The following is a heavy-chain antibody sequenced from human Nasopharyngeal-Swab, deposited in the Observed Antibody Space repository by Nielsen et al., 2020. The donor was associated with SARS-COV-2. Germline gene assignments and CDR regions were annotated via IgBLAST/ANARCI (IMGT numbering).Heavy chain of an antibody. D-gene: IGHD3-3*01. Sequence: GESLKISCKGSGYIFSSYWIGWVRQMPGKGLEWMGIIYPGDSDTRYSPSFQGQVTISADKSISTAYLQWSSLKASDTAMYYCARQAPHYDFWSGSAYYMDVWGKGTTVTVSS. CDR1: GYIFSSYW. CDR2: IYPGDSDT. V-gene: IGHV5-51*01. J-gene: IGHJ6*03. CDR3: ARQAPHYDFWSGSAYYMDV.